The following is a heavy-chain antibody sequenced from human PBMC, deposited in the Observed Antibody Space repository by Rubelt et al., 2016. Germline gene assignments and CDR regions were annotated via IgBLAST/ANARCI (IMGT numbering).Heavy chain of an antibody. Sequence: SSYAISWVRQAPGQGLEWMGGIIPIFGTANYAQKFQGRVTITADKSTSTAYMELSSLRSEDTAVYYCARDVAVAGTGNWFDPWGQGTLVTVSS. V-gene: IGHV1-69*06. J-gene: IGHJ5*02. D-gene: IGHD6-19*01. CDR1: SSYA. CDR3: ARDVAVAGTGNWFDP. CDR2: IIPIFGTA.